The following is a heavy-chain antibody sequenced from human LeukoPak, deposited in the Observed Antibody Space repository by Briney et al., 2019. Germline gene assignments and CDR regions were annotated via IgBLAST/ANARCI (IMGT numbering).Heavy chain of an antibody. J-gene: IGHJ4*02. CDR3: ARVKGSDYRNSIDY. Sequence: PGGSLRLSCAASGFTFDDYAMNWVRQAPGKGLEWVSGINWNGGSTYYRDSVKGRFTISRDNAKNSLYLQMNSLGAEDTALYYCARVKGSDYRNSIDYWGQGTLVTVSS. CDR1: GFTFDDYA. D-gene: IGHD3-10*01. CDR2: INWNGGST. V-gene: IGHV3-20*04.